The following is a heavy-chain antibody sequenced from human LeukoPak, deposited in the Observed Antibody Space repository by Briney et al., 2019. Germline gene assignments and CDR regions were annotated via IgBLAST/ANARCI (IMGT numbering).Heavy chain of an antibody. Sequence: SETLSLTCTVSGGSISSYYWSWIRQPPGKGLEWIGYIYYSGSTNYNPSLKGRVTISVDTSKNQFSLKLSSVTAADTAVYYCARDPGGPYCSSTSCFDYYYGMDVWGQGTTVTVSS. D-gene: IGHD2-2*01. CDR2: IYYSGST. J-gene: IGHJ6*02. V-gene: IGHV4-59*01. CDR1: GGSISSYY. CDR3: ARDPGGPYCSSTSCFDYYYGMDV.